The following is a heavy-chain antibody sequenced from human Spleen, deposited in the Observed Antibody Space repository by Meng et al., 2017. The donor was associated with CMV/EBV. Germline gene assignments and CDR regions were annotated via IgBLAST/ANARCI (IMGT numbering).Heavy chain of an antibody. D-gene: IGHD1-26*01. J-gene: IGHJ3*02. Sequence: SLKISCAASGFSFGGYAMHWVRQGPGKGLEWVAGLSWKSVGLGYADSVKGRFTISSDNAKNSLYLQMNSLRAEDKAAYYCARVAGIVGSRSAFDIWGQGTMVTVSS. CDR1: GFSFGGYA. CDR3: ARVAGIVGSRSAFDI. V-gene: IGHV3-9*01. CDR2: LSWKSVGL.